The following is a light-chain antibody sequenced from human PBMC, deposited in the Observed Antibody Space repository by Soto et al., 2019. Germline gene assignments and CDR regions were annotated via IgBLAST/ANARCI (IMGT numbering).Light chain of an antibody. CDR1: QSISSY. CDR2: AAS. CDR3: HQSYSTPHT. J-gene: IGKJ4*01. V-gene: IGKV1-39*01. Sequence: DIQMTQSPSSLSASVGDRVTITCRSSQSISSYLNWYQQKPGKAPKLLIYAASSLQSGVPSRFSGSGSGTEFTLTISGPQPEDFATYYCHQSYSTPHTFGGGTKVEIK.